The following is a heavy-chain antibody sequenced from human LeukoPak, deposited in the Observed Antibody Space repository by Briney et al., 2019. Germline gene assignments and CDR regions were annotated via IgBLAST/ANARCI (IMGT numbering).Heavy chain of an antibody. Sequence: GASVKVSCKASGYTFTSYGISWVRQAPGQGLEWMGWISAYNGNTNYAQKLQGRVTMTTDTSTSTAYMELRSLRSDDTAVYYCARVPPGGAAAGNWFDPWGQGTLVTVSS. CDR3: ARVPPGGAAAGNWFDP. CDR1: GYTFTSYG. V-gene: IGHV1-18*01. J-gene: IGHJ5*02. CDR2: ISAYNGNT. D-gene: IGHD6-13*01.